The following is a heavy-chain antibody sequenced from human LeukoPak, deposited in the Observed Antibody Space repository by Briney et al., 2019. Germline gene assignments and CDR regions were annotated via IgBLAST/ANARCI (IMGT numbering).Heavy chain of an antibody. CDR2: INHSGNT. CDR1: GGSFSGYY. V-gene: IGHV4-34*01. Sequence: PSETLSLTCAVYGGSFSGYYWSWIRQPPGKGLEWIGEINHSGNTNYNPSLKSRVTISVDTSKNQFSLKLSSVTAADTAVYYCARRGYCSSTSCYTMRYYYYMDVWGKGTTVTVSS. D-gene: IGHD2-2*02. CDR3: ARRGYCSSTSCYTMRYYYYMDV. J-gene: IGHJ6*03.